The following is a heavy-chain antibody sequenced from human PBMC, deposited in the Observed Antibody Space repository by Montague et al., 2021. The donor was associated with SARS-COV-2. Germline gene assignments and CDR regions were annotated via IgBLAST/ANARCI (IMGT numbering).Heavy chain of an antibody. D-gene: IGHD3-16*01. V-gene: IGHV4-39*07. CDR3: GRDSVSYGLDV. CDR2: IYYSGST. J-gene: IGHJ6*02. CDR1: GGSIRTSSYY. Sequence: SETLSLTCTVSGGSIRTSSYYWGWIRQPPGKGLDWIGGIYYSGSTNYNPSLKSRVTISLDRAKNHFSLLLSSVTAADTATYYCGRDSVSYGLDVWGQGTTVTVSS.